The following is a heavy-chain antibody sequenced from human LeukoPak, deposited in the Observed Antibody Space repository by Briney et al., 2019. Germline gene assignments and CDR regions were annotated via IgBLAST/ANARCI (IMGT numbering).Heavy chain of an antibody. CDR2: ISAYNGNT. Sequence: GASVKVSCKASGYTFTSYGISWVRQAPGQGLEWMGWISAYNGNTNYAQKLQGRVTMTTDTSTSTACMELRSLRSDDTAVYYCARDLNDYSNYGQLQRFDYWGQGTLVTVSS. J-gene: IGHJ4*02. V-gene: IGHV1-18*01. CDR3: ARDLNDYSNYGQLQRFDY. D-gene: IGHD4-11*01. CDR1: GYTFTSYG.